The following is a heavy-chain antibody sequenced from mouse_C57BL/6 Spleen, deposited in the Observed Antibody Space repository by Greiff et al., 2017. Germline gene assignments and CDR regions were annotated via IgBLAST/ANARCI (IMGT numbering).Heavy chain of an antibody. CDR1: GYTFTSYW. CDR3: ATPFITTGGYFDY. CDR2: IDPSDSET. V-gene: IGHV1-52*01. Sequence: VQLQQPGAELVRPGSSVKLSCKASGYTFTSYWMHWVKQRPIQGLEWIGNIDPSDSETHYNQKFKDKATLTVDKSSSTAYMQLSSLTSEDSAVYYCATPFITTGGYFDYWGQGTTLTVSS. D-gene: IGHD1-1*01. J-gene: IGHJ2*01.